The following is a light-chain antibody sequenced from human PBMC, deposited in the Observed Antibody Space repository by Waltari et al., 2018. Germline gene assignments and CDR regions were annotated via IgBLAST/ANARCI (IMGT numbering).Light chain of an antibody. J-gene: IGLJ1*01. CDR2: GNT. CDR3: YSSDSTGLRV. V-gene: IGLV3-10*01. Sequence: SHELTQPPSVPVSPGQLARNTCSGHEYTRKSAHWFQQKSGQAPRLVIYGNTKRPSGIPDRFSGSSSGTVATLTITGAQVDDEADYYCYSSDSTGLRVFGGGTTVVVL. CDR1: EYTRKS.